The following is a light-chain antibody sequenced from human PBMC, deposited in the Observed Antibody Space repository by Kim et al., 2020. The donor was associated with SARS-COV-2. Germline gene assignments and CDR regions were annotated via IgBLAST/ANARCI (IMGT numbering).Light chain of an antibody. CDR1: SLRKYY. Sequence: LGQKVMIKCQGDSLRKYYCAWYQQKTGQDPTLLIYNKNNRPSGSPDRFSASTSGNTASLTITGAQAEDEADYYCNSRDNSPDRLGVFGGGTQLTVL. J-gene: IGLJ3*02. CDR2: NKN. V-gene: IGLV3-19*01. CDR3: NSRDNSPDRLGV.